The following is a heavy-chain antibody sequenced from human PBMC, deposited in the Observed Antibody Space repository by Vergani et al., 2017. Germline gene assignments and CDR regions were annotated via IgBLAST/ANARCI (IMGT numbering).Heavy chain of an antibody. V-gene: IGHV1-24*01. CDR3: ATGLLVQGVIIEGKPLAY. J-gene: IGHJ4*02. Sequence: QVQLVQSGAEVKKPGASVKVSCKVSGYTLTELSMHWVRQAPGKGLEWMGGFDPEDGETIYAQKFQGRVTMTEDTPTDTAYMELSSLRSEDTAVDYCATGLLVQGVIIEGKPLAYWGQGTLVTVSS. CDR1: GYTLTELS. CDR2: FDPEDGET. D-gene: IGHD3-10*01.